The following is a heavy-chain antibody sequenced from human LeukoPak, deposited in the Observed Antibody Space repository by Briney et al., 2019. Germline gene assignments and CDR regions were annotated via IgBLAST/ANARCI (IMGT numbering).Heavy chain of an antibody. D-gene: IGHD3-10*01. CDR3: ARDFRHGSANWFDP. V-gene: IGHV4-4*07. J-gene: IGHJ5*02. CDR1: GGSISSHY. Sequence: SETLSLTCTVSGGSISSHYWSWIRQPAGKGLEWIGRIYTSGSTNYNPSLKSRVTMSVDTSKNQFSLKLSSVTAADTAVYYCARDFRHGSANWFDPWGQGTLVTVSS. CDR2: IYTSGST.